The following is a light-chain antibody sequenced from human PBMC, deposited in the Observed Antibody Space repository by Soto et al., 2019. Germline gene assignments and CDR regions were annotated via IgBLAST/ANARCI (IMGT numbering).Light chain of an antibody. CDR2: GAS. CDR1: QSVSSSY. V-gene: IGKV3-20*01. CDR3: QQYGGSQKWT. Sequence: EIVFTQSPDTLSLSPGERATLSCRASQSVSSSYLAWYQQKPGQAPRLLIYGASSRATGIPGRFSGSGSGTDFTLTISSLEPEDFAVYYCQQYGGSQKWTFGQGTKVDIK. J-gene: IGKJ1*01.